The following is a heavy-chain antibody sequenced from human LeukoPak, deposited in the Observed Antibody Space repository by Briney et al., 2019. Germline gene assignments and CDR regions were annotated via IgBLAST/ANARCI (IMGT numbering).Heavy chain of an antibody. CDR2: IIPILGIA. Sequence: SVKVSCKASGGTFSSYAISWVRQAPGQGHEWMGRIIPILGIANYAQKFQGRVTITADKSTSTAYMELSSLRSEDTAVYYCARDGSIAVAGLDYWGQGTLVTVSS. CDR3: ARDGSIAVAGLDY. J-gene: IGHJ4*02. D-gene: IGHD6-19*01. CDR1: GGTFSSYA. V-gene: IGHV1-69*04.